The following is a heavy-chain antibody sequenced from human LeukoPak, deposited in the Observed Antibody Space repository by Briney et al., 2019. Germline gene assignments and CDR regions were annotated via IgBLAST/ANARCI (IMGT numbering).Heavy chain of an antibody. CDR2: INWNGGST. CDR1: GFTFDDYG. Sequence: GGSLRLSCAASGFTFDDYGMSWVRQAPGKGLEWVSGINWNGGSTGYADSVKGRFTNSRDNAKNSLYLQMNSLRAEDTALYYCARDLDYYDSKALDYWGQGTLVTVSS. V-gene: IGHV3-20*04. CDR3: ARDLDYYDSKALDY. D-gene: IGHD3-22*01. J-gene: IGHJ4*02.